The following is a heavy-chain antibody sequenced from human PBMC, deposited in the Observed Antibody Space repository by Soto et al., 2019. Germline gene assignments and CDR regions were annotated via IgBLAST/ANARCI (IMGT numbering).Heavy chain of an antibody. Sequence: VGSLRLSCAISGFSVSSNYLSWVRQAPGKGLEWVSVHYSGGSTYYADSVQGRFTISRDKSNNTLYLQMRRVRAEDTAVYFCARHRHPRGTVGATSPLDPWGQGTLVTVSS. V-gene: IGHV3-53*01. CDR3: ARHRHPRGTVGATSPLDP. J-gene: IGHJ5*02. CDR2: HYSGGST. D-gene: IGHD1-26*01. CDR1: GFSVSSNY.